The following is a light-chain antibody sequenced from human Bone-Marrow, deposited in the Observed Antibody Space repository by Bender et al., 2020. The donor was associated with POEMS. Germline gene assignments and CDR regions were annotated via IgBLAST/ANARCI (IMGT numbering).Light chain of an antibody. CDR1: YSNIGTST. V-gene: IGLV1-44*01. CDR3: ASYADNNYVV. CDR2: DIN. Sequence: QSVLTQSPSASGAPGQSVSISCSGSYSNIGTSTVNWYRQFPGTAPQLLIYDINKRPSGVPARFSGSKSGSAASLAISGLQSGDEADYFCASYADNNYVVFGGGTKLTVL. J-gene: IGLJ2*01.